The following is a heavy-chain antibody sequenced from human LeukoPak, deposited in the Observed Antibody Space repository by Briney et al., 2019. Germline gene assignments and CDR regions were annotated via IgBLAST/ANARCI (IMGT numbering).Heavy chain of an antibody. D-gene: IGHD5-18*01. J-gene: IGHJ6*02. Sequence: GASVKVSCKASGYTFTNYPIHWVRQAPGQRLEWMGWINAGNGNTKYSQKFQVRITITRDTSANRAYMELNSLRAEDTAVYYCAKGRIQLYYYYGMDVWGQGTTVTVSS. CDR3: AKGRIQLYYYYGMDV. V-gene: IGHV1-3*01. CDR1: GYTFTNYP. CDR2: INAGNGNT.